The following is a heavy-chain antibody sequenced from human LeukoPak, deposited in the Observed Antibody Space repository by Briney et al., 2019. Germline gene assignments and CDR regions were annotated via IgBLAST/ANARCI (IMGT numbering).Heavy chain of an antibody. CDR2: IRYVGSNK. D-gene: IGHD3-10*01. CDR3: AKDVGFYYYYGMDV. Sequence: GGSLRLSCAASGFTFSSYGMHWVRQAPGKGLEWVAFIRYVGSNKYYADSVKGRFTISRDNSKNTLYLQMNSLRAEDTAVYYCAKDVGFYYYYGMDVWGQGTTVTVSS. J-gene: IGHJ6*02. V-gene: IGHV3-30*02. CDR1: GFTFSSYG.